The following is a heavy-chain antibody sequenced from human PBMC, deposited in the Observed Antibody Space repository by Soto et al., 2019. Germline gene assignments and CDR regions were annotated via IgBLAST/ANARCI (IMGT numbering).Heavy chain of an antibody. D-gene: IGHD2-15*01. Sequence: QVQLVQSGGEVKKPGASMKVSCKASGYTFINYLISWVRQAPGQGLEWMGWISADSGNTNYAQKFQGRVTLTTDTSTNTAYMDLRRLRSDDTATYSWARGRPGGHCSGVTCDNFAYWGQGTLVNVSS. CDR1: GYTFINYL. J-gene: IGHJ4*02. CDR2: ISADSGNT. CDR3: ARGRPGGHCSGVTCDNFAY. V-gene: IGHV1-18*01.